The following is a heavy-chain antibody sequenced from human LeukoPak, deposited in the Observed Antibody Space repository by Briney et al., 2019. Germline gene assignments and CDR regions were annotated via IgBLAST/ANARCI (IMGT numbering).Heavy chain of an antibody. J-gene: IGHJ5*02. D-gene: IGHD4-17*01. CDR1: GFTFSSYA. CDR3: ARDALPVYGDSLEGNWFDP. Sequence: PGGSLRLSCAASGFTFSSYAMHWVRQAPGKGLEYVSAISSNGGSTYYANSVKGRFTISRDNSKNTLYLQMGSLRAEDMAVYYCARDALPVYGDSLEGNWFDPWGQGTLVTVSS. CDR2: ISSNGGST. V-gene: IGHV3-64*01.